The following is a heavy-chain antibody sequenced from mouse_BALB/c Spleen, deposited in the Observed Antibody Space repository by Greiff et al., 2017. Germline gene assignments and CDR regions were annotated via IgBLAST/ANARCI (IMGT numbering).Heavy chain of an antibody. CDR3: ARGDRYDPYYAMDY. D-gene: IGHD2-14*01. Sequence: EVMLVESGGGLVKPGGSLKLSCAASRFTFSSYAMSWVRQTPEKRLEWVASISSGGSTYYPDSVKGRFTISRDNARNILYLQMSSLRSEDTAMYYCARGDRYDPYYAMDYWGQGTSVTVSS. J-gene: IGHJ4*01. CDR1: RFTFSSYA. V-gene: IGHV5-6-5*01. CDR2: ISSGGST.